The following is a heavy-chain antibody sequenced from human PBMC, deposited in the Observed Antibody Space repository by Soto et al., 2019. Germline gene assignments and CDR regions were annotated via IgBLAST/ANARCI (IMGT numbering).Heavy chain of an antibody. Sequence: GGSLRLSCAASGFTFDDYAMHWVRQAPGKGLEWVSGIRWNRASIGYADSVKGRFTISRDNAKNSLYLQMNSLRAEDTALYYCAKDPGYDFAYYMAVWGKGTTVTVSS. J-gene: IGHJ6*03. CDR1: GFTFDDYA. CDR2: IRWNRASI. V-gene: IGHV3-9*01. D-gene: IGHD5-12*01. CDR3: AKDPGYDFAYYMAV.